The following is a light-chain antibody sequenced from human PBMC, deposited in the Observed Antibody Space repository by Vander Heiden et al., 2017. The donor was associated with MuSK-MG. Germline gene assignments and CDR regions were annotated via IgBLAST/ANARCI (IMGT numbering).Light chain of an antibody. J-gene: IGKJ3*01. CDR3: QQSDSTPMT. Sequence: DIQMTQSPSFLSASVGDRVTITCRASQSISSYLSWYQQKPGKAPKFLIYAASSLESGVPSRFSGGGSGTDFTLTISRLQPEDFATYYCQQSDSTPMTFGHGTKVDIK. CDR2: AAS. CDR1: QSISSY. V-gene: IGKV1-39*01.